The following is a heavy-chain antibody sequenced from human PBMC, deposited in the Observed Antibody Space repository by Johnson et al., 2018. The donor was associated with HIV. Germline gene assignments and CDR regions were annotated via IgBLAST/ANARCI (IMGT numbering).Heavy chain of an antibody. CDR2: ISYDGSNK. CDR1: GFTFSSYC. Sequence: QVQLVESVGGVVQPGRSLRLSCAASGFTFSSYCMHWVRQAPGKGLEWVAVISYDGSNKYYADSVKGRFTISRDNSKNTLYLQMNSLRAEDTAVYYCAKLRDYYDSSGWPNAFDIWGQGTMVTVSS. D-gene: IGHD3-22*01. CDR3: AKLRDYYDSSGWPNAFDI. J-gene: IGHJ3*02. V-gene: IGHV3-30*18.